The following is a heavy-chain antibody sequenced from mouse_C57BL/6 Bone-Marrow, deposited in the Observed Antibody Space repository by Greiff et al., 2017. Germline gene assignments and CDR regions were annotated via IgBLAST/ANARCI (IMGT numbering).Heavy chain of an antibody. CDR1: GFTFSSYG. D-gene: IGHD1-1*01. V-gene: IGHV5-6*01. Sequence: EVKVVESGGDLVKPGGSLKLSCAASGFTFSSYGMSWVRQTPDKRLEWVATISSGGSYTDYPDSVKGRFPISRDNAKNTLYLQMSSLKSADTAMYYCARLRYYDGGSYGWFAYWGKGTLVTVSA. J-gene: IGHJ3*01. CDR3: ARLRYYDGGSYGWFAY. CDR2: ISSGGSYT.